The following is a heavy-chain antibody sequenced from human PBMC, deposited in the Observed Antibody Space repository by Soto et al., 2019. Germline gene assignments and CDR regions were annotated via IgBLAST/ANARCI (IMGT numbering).Heavy chain of an antibody. Sequence: SETLSLTCAVYGGSFSGYYWSWIRQPPGKGLEWIGEINHSGSTNYNPSLKSRVTISVDTSKNQFSLKLSSVTAADTAVYYCARWTYSSSALDYWGQGTLVTVSS. J-gene: IGHJ4*02. CDR2: INHSGST. CDR3: ARWTYSSSALDY. V-gene: IGHV4-34*01. D-gene: IGHD6-6*01. CDR1: GGSFSGYY.